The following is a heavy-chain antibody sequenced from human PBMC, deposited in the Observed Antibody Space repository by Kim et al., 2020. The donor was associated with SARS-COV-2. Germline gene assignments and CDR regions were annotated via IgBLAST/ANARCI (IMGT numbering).Heavy chain of an antibody. Sequence: SETLSLTCTVSGGSISSSSYYWGWIRQPPGKGLEWIGSIYYSGSTYYNPSLKSRVTISVDTSKNQFSLKLSSVTAADTAVYYCARHANSKVVVTAIRYWGQGTLVTVSS. D-gene: IGHD2-21*02. J-gene: IGHJ4*02. V-gene: IGHV4-39*01. CDR3: ARHANSKVVVTAIRY. CDR1: GGSISSSSYY. CDR2: IYYSGST.